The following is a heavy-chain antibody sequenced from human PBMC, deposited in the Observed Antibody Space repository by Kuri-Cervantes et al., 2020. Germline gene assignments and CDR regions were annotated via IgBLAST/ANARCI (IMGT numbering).Heavy chain of an antibody. V-gene: IGHV4-59*01. Sequence: ESLKISCTVSGGSISSYYWSWIRQPPGKGLEWIGYIYYSGSTNYNPSLKSRVTISVDTSKNQFSLELSSVTAADTAVYYCARGPNSSSWMGDWFDPWGQGTLVTVSS. CDR1: GGSISSYY. J-gene: IGHJ5*02. CDR2: IYYSGST. D-gene: IGHD6-13*01. CDR3: ARGPNSSSWMGDWFDP.